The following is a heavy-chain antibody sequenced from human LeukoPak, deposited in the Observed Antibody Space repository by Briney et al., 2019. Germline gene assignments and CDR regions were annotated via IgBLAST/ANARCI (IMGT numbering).Heavy chain of an antibody. D-gene: IGHD3-10*01. CDR3: ARTRDGSGRKIDY. Sequence: ASVKVSCKASGYTFIRYAMNWVRQAPGQGLEWMGWINTNTGNPTYAQGFTGRFVFSLGTSVSTAYLQISSLKAEDTAVYYCARTRDGSGRKIDYWGQGTLVTVSS. CDR1: GYTFIRYA. J-gene: IGHJ4*02. V-gene: IGHV7-4-1*02. CDR2: INTNTGNP.